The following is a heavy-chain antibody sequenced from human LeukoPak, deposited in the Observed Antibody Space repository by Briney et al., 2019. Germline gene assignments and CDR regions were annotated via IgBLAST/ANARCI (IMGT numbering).Heavy chain of an antibody. V-gene: IGHV3-30*03. CDR2: ISYDGSNK. J-gene: IGHJ4*02. Sequence: GGSLRLSCAASGFTFSSYGMHWVRQAPGKGLEWVAVISYDGSNKYYADSVKGRFTISRDNSKNTLYLQMNSLRAEDTAVYYCARGRPYGSGSTYLDYWGQGTLVTVSS. CDR1: GFTFSSYG. CDR3: ARGRPYGSGSTYLDY. D-gene: IGHD3-10*01.